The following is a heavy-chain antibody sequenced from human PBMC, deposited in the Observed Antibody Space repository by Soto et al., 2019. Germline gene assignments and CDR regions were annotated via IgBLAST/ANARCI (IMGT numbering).Heavy chain of an antibody. D-gene: IGHD2-15*01. CDR2: ISSSSSTI. V-gene: IGHV3-48*01. J-gene: IGHJ6*03. CDR1: GFTFSSYS. CDR3: ARDSPAVVVAATLLYYYYYYMDV. Sequence: EVQLVESGGGLVQPGGSLRLSCAASGFTFSSYSMNWVRQAPGKGLEWVSYISSSSSTIYYADSVKGRFTISRDNAKNSLYLQMNSLRAEDTAVYYCARDSPAVVVAATLLYYYYYYMDVWGKGTTVTVSS.